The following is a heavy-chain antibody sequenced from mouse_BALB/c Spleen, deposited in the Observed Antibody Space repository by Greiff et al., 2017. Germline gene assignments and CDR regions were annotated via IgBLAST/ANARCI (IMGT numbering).Heavy chain of an antibody. J-gene: IGHJ2*01. CDR1: GFTFSSYA. D-gene: IGHD1-2*01. V-gene: IGHV5-6-5*01. CDR3: ARALIITTGGYFDY. Sequence: EVKLVESGGGLVKPGGSLKLSCAASGFTFSSYAMSWVRQTPEKRLEWVASISSGGSTYYPASVKGRFTTSRENARNILYLQMSSLRSEDTAMYYCARALIITTGGYFDYWGQGTTLTVSS. CDR2: ISSGGST.